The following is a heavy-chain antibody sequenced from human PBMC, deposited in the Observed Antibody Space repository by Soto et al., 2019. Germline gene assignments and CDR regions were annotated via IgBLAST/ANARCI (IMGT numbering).Heavy chain of an antibody. J-gene: IGHJ4*02. CDR1: GGSISSYY. V-gene: IGHV4-4*07. D-gene: IGHD6-13*01. CDR2: IYTSGST. Sequence: SETLSLSCTVSGGSISSYYWSWIRQPAGKGLEWIGRIYTSGSTNYNPSLKSRVTMSVDTSKNQFSLKLSSVTAADTAVYYCAREGARIAAAGIPDYWGQGTLVTVSS. CDR3: AREGARIAAAGIPDY.